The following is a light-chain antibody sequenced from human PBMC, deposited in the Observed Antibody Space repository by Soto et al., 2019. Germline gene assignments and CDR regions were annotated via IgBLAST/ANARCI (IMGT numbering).Light chain of an antibody. Sequence: SVLTQPPSVSGAPGQGITISCTGTRSNLGAGYDVHWYQQLPGAAPTLLIYANNKRPSGVLDRFSGSKSGTSASLAITGLQAEDEADYYGQSYDNSLSGAWVFGGGTKLTVL. V-gene: IGLV1-40*01. J-gene: IGLJ3*02. CDR1: RSNLGAGYD. CDR2: ANN. CDR3: QSYDNSLSGAWV.